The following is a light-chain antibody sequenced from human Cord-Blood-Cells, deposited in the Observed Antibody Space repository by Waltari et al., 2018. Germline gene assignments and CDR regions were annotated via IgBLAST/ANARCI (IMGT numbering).Light chain of an antibody. CDR2: DAS. Sequence: EIVLTQSPATLSLSPGERATFSCRASQSVSSYLAWYQQNPVQAPRLLIYDASNRATSIPSSFSGSGSVTDFTLTISSLEPEDLAVDYCQQRSNWPPLTFGGGTKVEIK. CDR1: QSVSSY. CDR3: QQRSNWPPLT. J-gene: IGKJ4*01. V-gene: IGKV3-11*01.